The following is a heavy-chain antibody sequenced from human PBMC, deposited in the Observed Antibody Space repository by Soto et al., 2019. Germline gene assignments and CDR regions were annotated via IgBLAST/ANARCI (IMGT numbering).Heavy chain of an antibody. CDR3: ATADFWSGPTRGYGMGV. Sequence: PGGSLRLSCAASGFTFNTYAMNWVRQAPGKGLEWVAVISYDGTNKYYADSVKGRFTISRDNSKNTLYLQINSLRPEDTAVFYCATADFWSGPTRGYGMGVWGQGTTVTVSS. J-gene: IGHJ6*02. V-gene: IGHV3-30-3*01. D-gene: IGHD3-3*01. CDR1: GFTFNTYA. CDR2: ISYDGTNK.